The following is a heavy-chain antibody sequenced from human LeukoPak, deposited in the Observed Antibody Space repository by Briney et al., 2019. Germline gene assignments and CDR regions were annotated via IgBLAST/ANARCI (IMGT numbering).Heavy chain of an antibody. CDR1: GYTFTSYG. Sequence: ASVKVSCKASGYTFTSYGIGWVRQAPGQGLEWMGWISAYNGNTNYAQKLRGRVTMTTDTSTSTAYMELRSLRSDDTAVYYCARDGSGYSYGHRPHVWGQGTTVTVPS. CDR3: ARDGSGYSYGHRPHV. D-gene: IGHD5-18*01. CDR2: ISAYNGNT. J-gene: IGHJ6*02. V-gene: IGHV1-18*01.